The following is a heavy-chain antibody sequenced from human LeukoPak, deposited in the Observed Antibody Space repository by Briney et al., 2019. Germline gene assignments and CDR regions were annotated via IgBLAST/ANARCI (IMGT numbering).Heavy chain of an antibody. V-gene: IGHV3-21*01. Sequence: GGSLRLSCAASGFILSNSAMNWVRQAPGAGLEWVSSINNDGSYIYYARSVKGRFTISRDNAKNSLYLRLNSLRAEHTAVSYSARDPTRYLRYGYSDHWSQGPLVTVSS. D-gene: IGHD3-10*01. CDR3: ARDPTRYLRYGYSDH. CDR2: INNDGSYI. CDR1: GFILSNSA. J-gene: IGHJ4*02.